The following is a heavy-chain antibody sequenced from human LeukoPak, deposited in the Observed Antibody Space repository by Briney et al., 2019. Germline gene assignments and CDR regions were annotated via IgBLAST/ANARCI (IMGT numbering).Heavy chain of an antibody. CDR3: ARGGHYYYMDV. CDR2: INHSGST. CDR1: GGSFSGYY. Sequence: SETLSLTRAVYGGSFSGYYWSWIRQPPGKGLEWIGEINHSGSTNYNPSLKSRVTISVDTSKNQFSLKLSSVTAADTAVYYCARGGHYYYMDVWGKGTTVTVSS. V-gene: IGHV4-34*01. J-gene: IGHJ6*03.